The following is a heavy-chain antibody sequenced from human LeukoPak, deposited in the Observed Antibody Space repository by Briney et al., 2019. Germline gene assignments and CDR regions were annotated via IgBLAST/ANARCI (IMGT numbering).Heavy chain of an antibody. D-gene: IGHD3-9*01. V-gene: IGHV1-8*01. Sequence: LXXXXXMNPNXSNTGYAQKFQGRVTMTRNTSISTAYMELSSLRSEDTAVYYCARGGEYYDILTGYYRTAGFDYWGQGTLVTVSS. CDR3: ARGGEYYDILTGYYRTAGFDY. CDR2: MNPNXSNT. J-gene: IGHJ4*02.